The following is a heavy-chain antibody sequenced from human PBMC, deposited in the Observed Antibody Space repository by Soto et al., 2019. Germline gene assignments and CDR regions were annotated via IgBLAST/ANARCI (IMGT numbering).Heavy chain of an antibody. CDR2: IIPIFGTA. CDR3: ARTSPSTAPVYYHYGMDV. D-gene: IGHD4-17*01. J-gene: IGHJ6*02. V-gene: IGHV1-69*13. Sequence: GASVKVSCKASGGTFSSYAISWVRQAPGQGLEWMGGIIPIFGTANYAQKFQGRVTITADESTNTAYMELSSLRSEDTAVYYCARTSPSTAPVYYHYGMDVWGQGTTVTVSS. CDR1: GGTFSSYA.